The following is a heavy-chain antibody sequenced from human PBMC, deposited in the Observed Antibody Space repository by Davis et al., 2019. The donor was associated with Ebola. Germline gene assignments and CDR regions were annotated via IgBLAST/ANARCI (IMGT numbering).Heavy chain of an antibody. CDR2: IGTRGDPT. CDR1: GFTFSSYT. J-gene: IGHJ3*02. CDR3: VRDYLFALDI. V-gene: IGHV3-48*02. Sequence: GESLKISCAASGFTFSSYTMNWVRQAPGKGLEWVSYIGTRGDPTVYADSVKGRFTVSRDDANNSLSLLMNSLRDEDTAIYYCVRDYLFALDIWGQGTMVTGSS.